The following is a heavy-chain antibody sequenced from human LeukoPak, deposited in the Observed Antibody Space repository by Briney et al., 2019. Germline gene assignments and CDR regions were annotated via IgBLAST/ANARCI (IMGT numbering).Heavy chain of an antibody. Sequence: SETLSLTCTVSGGSISSSSYYWGWIRQPPGKGLEWIGSIYYSGSTHYNPSLKSRVTISVDTSKNQYSLNLNSVTAADTAVYYCARNSYYDNSGEGAFDIWGQGTMVTVSS. CDR2: IYYSGST. J-gene: IGHJ3*02. V-gene: IGHV4-39*07. D-gene: IGHD3-22*01. CDR3: ARNSYYDNSGEGAFDI. CDR1: GGSISSSSYY.